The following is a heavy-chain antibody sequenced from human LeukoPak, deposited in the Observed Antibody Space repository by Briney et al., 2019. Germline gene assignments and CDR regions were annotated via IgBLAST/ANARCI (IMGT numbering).Heavy chain of an antibody. D-gene: IGHD3-22*01. CDR3: ATNYDSSGYYYLLGYFDY. V-gene: IGHV3-23*01. J-gene: IGHJ4*02. CDR1: GFTFSSYA. CDR2: ISGSGGST. Sequence: GGSLRLSCAASGFTFSSYAMSWVRQAPGKGLEWVSAISGSGGSTYNADSVKGRFTISRDNSKNTLYLQMNSLRAEDTAVYYCATNYDSSGYYYLLGYFDYWGQGTLVTVSS.